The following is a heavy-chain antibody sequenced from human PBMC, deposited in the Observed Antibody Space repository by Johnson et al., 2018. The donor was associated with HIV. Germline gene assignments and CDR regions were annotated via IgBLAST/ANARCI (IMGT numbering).Heavy chain of an antibody. CDR2: IGTAGDT. V-gene: IGHV3-13*01. Sequence: VQLVESGGSLVKPGGSMRLSCAASGFTFTDYDMHWVRQATGKGLEWVSAIGTAGDTYYPGSVKGRFTISRDNSKNTLYLRMNSLRAEDTAVYLCAKERGKRWLHPRDAFDIWGQGTMVTVSS. CDR1: GFTFTDYD. D-gene: IGHD5-24*01. J-gene: IGHJ3*02. CDR3: AKERGKRWLHPRDAFDI.